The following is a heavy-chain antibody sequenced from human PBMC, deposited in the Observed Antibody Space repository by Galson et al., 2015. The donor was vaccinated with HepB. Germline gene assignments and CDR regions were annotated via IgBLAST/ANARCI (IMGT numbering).Heavy chain of an antibody. CDR3: AEGYGLFDS. CDR2: ITGKGDST. V-gene: IGHV3-23*01. CDR1: GFAFDNHA. D-gene: IGHD5-18*01. J-gene: IGHJ5*01. Sequence: SLRLSCAASGFAFDNHAMSWVRQAPGRGLEWISGITGKGDSTFYADSVKGRFTVSKDNSNNMLYLQMNSLRGEDAGLYFCAEGYGLFDSWGQGILVTVSS.